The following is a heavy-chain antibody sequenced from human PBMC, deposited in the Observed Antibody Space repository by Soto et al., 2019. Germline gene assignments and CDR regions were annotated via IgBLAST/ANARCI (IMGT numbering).Heavy chain of an antibody. CDR2: ISPYKGNT. CDR1: GYTFTTYD. J-gene: IGHJ4*02. V-gene: IGHV1-18*04. D-gene: IGHD3-10*01. CDR3: ARDFSMVRRVSLDYFDF. Sequence: QVQLVQSGAELKKPGASVKVSCKASGYTFTTYDIIWVRQAPGQGLEWMGWISPYKGNTNSAQKVRDRITMTTDTSASTAYMALRSLRADDTAVYYCARDFSMVRRVSLDYFDFWGQGTLVTVSS.